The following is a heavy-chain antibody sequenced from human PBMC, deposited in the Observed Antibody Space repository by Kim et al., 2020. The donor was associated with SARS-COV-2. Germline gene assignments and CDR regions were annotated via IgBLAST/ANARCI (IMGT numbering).Heavy chain of an antibody. CDR2: ISGSGGST. CDR1: GFTFSSYA. V-gene: IGHV3-23*01. J-gene: IGHJ4*02. Sequence: GGSLRLSCAASGFTFSSYAMSWVRQAPGKGLEWVSAISGSGGSTYYADSVKGRFTISRDNSKNTLYLQMNSLRAEDTAVYYCAKDLWYYGSGIGDYWGQGTLVTVSS. D-gene: IGHD3-10*01. CDR3: AKDLWYYGSGIGDY.